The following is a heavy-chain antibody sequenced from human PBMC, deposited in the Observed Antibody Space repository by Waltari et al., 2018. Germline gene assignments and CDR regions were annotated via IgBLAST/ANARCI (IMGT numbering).Heavy chain of an antibody. D-gene: IGHD6-13*01. CDR3: AGGGSTWYNY. V-gene: IGHV3-74*01. Sequence: EVQLVESGGGLVQPGGSLRLSCAASGFTFSSYWMHWVRQAPGKGLVWVSRINGEGTGTNYADSVKGRFTISRDNAKNTLYLQMNSLRAEDTAVYYCAGGGSTWYNYWGQGTLVTVSS. J-gene: IGHJ4*02. CDR1: GFTFSSYW. CDR2: INGEGTGT.